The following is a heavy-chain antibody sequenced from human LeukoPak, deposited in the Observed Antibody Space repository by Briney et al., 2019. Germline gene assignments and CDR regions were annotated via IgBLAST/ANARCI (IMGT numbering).Heavy chain of an antibody. J-gene: IGHJ4*02. CDR3: ARGWLQQNFDY. D-gene: IGHD5-24*01. CDR1: GGSISSYY. V-gene: IGHV4-59*12. CDR2: IYYSGST. Sequence: SESLSLTCTVSGGSISSYYWSWIRQPPGKGLEWIGYIYYSGSTNYNPSLKSRVTISVDTSKNQFSLKLSSVTAADTAVYYCARGWLQQNFDYWGQGTLVTVSS.